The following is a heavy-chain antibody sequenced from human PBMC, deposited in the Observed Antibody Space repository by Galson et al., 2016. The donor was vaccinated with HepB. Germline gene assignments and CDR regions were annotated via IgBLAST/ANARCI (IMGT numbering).Heavy chain of an antibody. V-gene: IGHV4-31*03. J-gene: IGHJ3*02. CDR2: IYYSGST. Sequence: TLSLTCTVSGDSISSGDYYWSWIRQHPGKSLEWIGYIYYSGSTYYNPSLKSRVTISVDTSKNQFSLKLSSVTAADTAVFYCARVPLYYDSSGSPRGNDAFDIWGQGTMVTVSS. CDR1: GDSISSGDYY. CDR3: ARVPLYYDSSGSPRGNDAFDI. D-gene: IGHD3-22*01.